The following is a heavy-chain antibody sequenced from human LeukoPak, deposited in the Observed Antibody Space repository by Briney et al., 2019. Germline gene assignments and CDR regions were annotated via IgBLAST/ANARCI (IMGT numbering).Heavy chain of an antibody. CDR3: ASWGTGTTPRTLGAFDI. Sequence: GASVKVSCKASGGTFSSYAISWVRQAPGQGLEWMGRIIPIFGTANYAQKFHGRGTITTDESTSTAYLELSSMRSEDTAVYYCASWGTGTTPRTLGAFDIWGQGTMVTVSS. CDR2: IIPIFGTA. CDR1: GGTFSSYA. V-gene: IGHV1-69*05. D-gene: IGHD1-7*01. J-gene: IGHJ3*02.